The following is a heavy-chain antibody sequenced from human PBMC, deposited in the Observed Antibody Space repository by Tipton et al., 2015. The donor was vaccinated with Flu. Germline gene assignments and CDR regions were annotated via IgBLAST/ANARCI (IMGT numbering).Heavy chain of an antibody. CDR1: GDSINSDDYY. V-gene: IGHV4-30-4*01. CDR3: ARGSGGLLTGYYKDPGTRPFDP. J-gene: IGHJ5*02. Sequence: TLSLTCIVSGDSINSDDYYWNWIRQTPGKGLEWIGNINYIGNTHHNPSLQSRVTISVDTSKNQFSLRLNSVTVADTAVYYCARGSGGLLTGYYKDPGTRPFDPWGQGTLVTVSS. D-gene: IGHD3-9*01. CDR2: INYIGNT.